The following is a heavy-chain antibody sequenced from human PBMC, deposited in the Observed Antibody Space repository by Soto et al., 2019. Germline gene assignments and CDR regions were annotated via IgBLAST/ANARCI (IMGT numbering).Heavy chain of an antibody. V-gene: IGHV3-30*18. D-gene: IGHD3-10*01. CDR1: GFTFSSYG. J-gene: IGHJ6*02. Sequence: QVHLVESEGGGVQPGKSLRLSCAASGFTFSSYGMHWVRQAPGMRLEWVAIISYDGSNQYYADSVKGRFTISRHNSKNTLYLQMNSLRAEDTAVYYCAKRRQLGDYYYYGMDVWGQGTTVTVSS. CDR3: AKRRQLGDYYYYGMDV. CDR2: ISYDGSNQ.